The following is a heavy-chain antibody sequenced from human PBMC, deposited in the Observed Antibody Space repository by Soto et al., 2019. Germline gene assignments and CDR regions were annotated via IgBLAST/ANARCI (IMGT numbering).Heavy chain of an antibody. CDR2: ISYSGST. CDR1: GGSISRYY. Sequence: SETLSLTYTATGGSISRYYWRRLRPPPGKGLEWIGHISYSGSTNYNSSLKSRVTISVDTSKIHFSLKLSSVTAADTAVYYCARRGTRYCSSTGCYDGASDIWGQGTKVT. V-gene: IGHV4-59*08. CDR3: ARRGTRYCSSTGCYDGASDI. D-gene: IGHD2-2*01. J-gene: IGHJ3*02.